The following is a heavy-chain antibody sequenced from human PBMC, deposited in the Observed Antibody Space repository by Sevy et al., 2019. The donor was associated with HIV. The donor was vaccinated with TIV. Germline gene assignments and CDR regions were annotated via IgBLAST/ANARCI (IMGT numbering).Heavy chain of an antibody. CDR1: GFTFSTYT. D-gene: IGHD3-10*01. V-gene: IGHV3-21*01. Sequence: GGSLRLSCAASGFTFSTYTMNWVRQAPEKGLEWVSSCSSSSNYIYYADSVKGRFTISRDNAKNTLYLQMNSLRAEDTAVYYCARPYGSGSWEAFDIWGQGTMVTVSS. J-gene: IGHJ3*02. CDR3: ARPYGSGSWEAFDI. CDR2: CSSSSNYI.